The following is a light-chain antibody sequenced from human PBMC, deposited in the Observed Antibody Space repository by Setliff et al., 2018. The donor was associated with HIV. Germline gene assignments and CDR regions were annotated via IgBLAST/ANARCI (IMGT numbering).Light chain of an antibody. Sequence: QSALAQPPSVSGAPGQRVTISCTGSRSNIGAGFDVHWFQRLPGTAPKVVIYGDNYRPSGVPDRISGSKSGTSASLATTGLQAEDEADYYCQSYDSSLRGYVFGTGTKVTVL. CDR1: RSNIGAGFD. J-gene: IGLJ1*01. CDR2: GDN. V-gene: IGLV1-40*01. CDR3: QSYDSSLRGYV.